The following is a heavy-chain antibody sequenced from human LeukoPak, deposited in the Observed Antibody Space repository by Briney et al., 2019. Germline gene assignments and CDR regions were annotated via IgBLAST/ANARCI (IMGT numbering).Heavy chain of an antibody. CDR3: ARDIYDILTGSIYGMDV. V-gene: IGHV4-61*01. D-gene: IGHD3-9*01. J-gene: IGHJ6*04. Sequence: SETLSLTCTVSGGSVSSGSYYWSWIRQPPGKGLEWIGYIYYSGSTNYNPSLKSRVTISVDTSKNQFSLKLSSVTAAETAVYYCARDIYDILTGSIYGMDVWGKGTTVTVSS. CDR1: GGSVSSGSYY. CDR2: IYYSGST.